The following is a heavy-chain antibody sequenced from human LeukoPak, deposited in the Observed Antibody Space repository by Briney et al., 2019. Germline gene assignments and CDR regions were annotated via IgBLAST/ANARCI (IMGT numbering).Heavy chain of an antibody. D-gene: IGHD5-24*01. J-gene: IGHJ3*02. V-gene: IGHV4-39*07. CDR1: GGSISSSSYY. Sequence: SETLSLTCTVSGGSISSSSYYWGWIRQPPGKGLEWIGSIYYSGSTYYNPSLKSRVTISIDTSKNQFSLKLSSVTAADTAVYYCARVRDGYNVDAFDIWGQGTMVTVSS. CDR3: ARVRDGYNVDAFDI. CDR2: IYYSGST.